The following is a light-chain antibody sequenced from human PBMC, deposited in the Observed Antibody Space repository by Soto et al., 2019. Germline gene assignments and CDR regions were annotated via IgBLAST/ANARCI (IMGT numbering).Light chain of an antibody. CDR1: SSNIGSNS. CDR2: RNN. Sequence: QSVLTQPPSASGTPGQGVTISCSGSSSNIGSNSVYWFQQLPGAAPKLLIYRNNQRPSGVPDRFSGSKSGTSASLDISGLRSEDEADYYCAAWDDSLSGHCVFGGGTQLTVL. J-gene: IGLJ3*02. V-gene: IGLV1-47*01. CDR3: AAWDDSLSGHCV.